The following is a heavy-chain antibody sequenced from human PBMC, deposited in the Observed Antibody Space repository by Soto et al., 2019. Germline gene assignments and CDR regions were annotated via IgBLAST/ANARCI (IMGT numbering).Heavy chain of an antibody. CDR1: GVSFSSTNW. CDR2: IYHSGST. CDR3: ARENSRWFDP. V-gene: IGHV4-4*02. J-gene: IGHJ5*02. Sequence: TSETLSLTCAVSGVSFSSTNWWSWVRQPPGKGLEWIGDIYHSGSTQYNPSLVSRVTISIDKSKNQVSLKMTSVNAADTAVYYCARENSRWFDPWGQGTLVTVYS.